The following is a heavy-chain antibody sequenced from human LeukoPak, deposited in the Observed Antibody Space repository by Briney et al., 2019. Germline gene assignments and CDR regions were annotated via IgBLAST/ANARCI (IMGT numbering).Heavy chain of an antibody. D-gene: IGHD3-22*01. J-gene: IGHJ4*02. Sequence: PGGSLRLSCAASGFTFSSNTMSWARQAPGKGLEWVSSITGSGDTTYFADSVKGRFTISRDNSKNTLYLQMNSLRADDTAVYFCAKRGSSGRIDYWGQGTLVTVSS. V-gene: IGHV3-23*01. CDR2: ITGSGDTT. CDR3: AKRGSSGRIDY. CDR1: GFTFSSNT.